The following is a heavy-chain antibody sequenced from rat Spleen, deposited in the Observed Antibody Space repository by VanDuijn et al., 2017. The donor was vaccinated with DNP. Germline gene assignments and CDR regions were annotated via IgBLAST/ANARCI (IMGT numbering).Heavy chain of an antibody. CDR2: ISTSGEYA. Sequence: EVQLVETGGGLVQPGRSLKLSCIASGFTFSKYGMAWVRQAPTKGLEWVASISTSGEYAHYRDSVKGRFTISRDNAKNSQYLQMDSLRSEDTATYYCARLLAGRSYYFDYWGQGVMVTVSS. CDR3: ARLLAGRSYYFDY. CDR1: GFTFSKYG. J-gene: IGHJ2*01. D-gene: IGHD1-4*01. V-gene: IGHV5S13*01.